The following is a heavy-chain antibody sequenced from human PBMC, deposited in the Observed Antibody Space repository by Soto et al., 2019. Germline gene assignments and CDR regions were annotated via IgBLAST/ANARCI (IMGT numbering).Heavy chain of an antibody. D-gene: IGHD6-13*01. V-gene: IGHV3-30*03. CDR2: ISYDGSNK. CDR3: ARESSSSWYPVGNAFDI. CDR1: GFTFSSYG. J-gene: IGHJ3*02. Sequence: QVQLVESGGGVVQPGRSLRLSCAASGFTFSSYGMHWVRQAPGKGLEWVAVISYDGSNKYYSDSVKGRFTISRDNSKNTLYLQMNSLRAEDTAVYYCARESSSSWYPVGNAFDIWGQGTMVTVSS.